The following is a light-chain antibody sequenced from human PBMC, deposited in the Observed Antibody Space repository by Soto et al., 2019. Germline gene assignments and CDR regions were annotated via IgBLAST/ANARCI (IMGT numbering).Light chain of an antibody. Sequence: QSVLTQPPSVSGAPGQRVTISCTGSSSNIGAGYDVQWYQHLPGTAPKLLIYGNNNRPSGVPDRFSGSKSGTSASLAITGLQAEDEADYYCQSYDISLSGSMVFGRGTKLTVL. CDR2: GNN. CDR1: SSNIGAGYD. CDR3: QSYDISLSGSMV. J-gene: IGLJ2*01. V-gene: IGLV1-40*01.